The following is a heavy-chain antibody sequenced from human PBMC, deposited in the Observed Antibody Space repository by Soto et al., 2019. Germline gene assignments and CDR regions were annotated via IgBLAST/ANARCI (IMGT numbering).Heavy chain of an antibody. CDR2: INNNGNT. V-gene: IGHV4-59*02. Sequence: ETLSLTCNVSGGSVSGYHWSWIRQPPGKGLEWIGYINNNGNTNYNPSLKSRVTISVDTSKNQFSLKLTSVTAADTAVYYCARVWGGGFDFWGQGTMVTVSS. CDR1: GGSVSGYH. D-gene: IGHD3-10*01. CDR3: ARVWGGGFDF. J-gene: IGHJ3*01.